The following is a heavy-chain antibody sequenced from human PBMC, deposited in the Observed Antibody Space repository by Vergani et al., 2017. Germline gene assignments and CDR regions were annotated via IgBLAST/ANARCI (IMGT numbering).Heavy chain of an antibody. CDR1: GGTFSSYA. CDR2: IIPIFGTA. D-gene: IGHD1-7*01. J-gene: IGHJ3*02. Sequence: QVQLVQSGAEVKKPGSSVKVSCKASGGTFSSYAIRWVRQAPGQGLEWMGRIIPIFGTANYAQKFQGRVTITADKSTSTAYMELSSLRSEDTAVYYCARDRGTVSPHADAFDIWGQGTMVTVSS. V-gene: IGHV1-69*14. CDR3: ARDRGTVSPHADAFDI.